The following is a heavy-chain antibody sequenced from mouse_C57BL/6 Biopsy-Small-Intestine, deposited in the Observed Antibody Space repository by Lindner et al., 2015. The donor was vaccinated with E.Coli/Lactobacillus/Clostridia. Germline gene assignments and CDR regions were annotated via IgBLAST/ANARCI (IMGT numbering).Heavy chain of an antibody. CDR2: IYPGDGDT. CDR1: GYAFSSFW. J-gene: IGHJ2*01. Sequence: VQLQESGAELVKPGASVKISCKASGYAFSSFWMHWVKQRPGKGLEWIGQIYPGDGDTNYNGKFKGKATLTADKSSSTAFLQLSSLTSEDSAVFFCARSTYYSNYPFDYWGQGTTLTVSS. V-gene: IGHV1-80*01. CDR3: ARSTYYSNYPFDY. D-gene: IGHD2-5*01.